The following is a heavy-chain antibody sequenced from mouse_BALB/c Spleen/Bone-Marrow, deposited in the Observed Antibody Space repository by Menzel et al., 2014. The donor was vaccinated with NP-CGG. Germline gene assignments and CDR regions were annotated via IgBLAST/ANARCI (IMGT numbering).Heavy chain of an antibody. CDR3: ARYYGNYFDY. CDR1: GISITTGNYR. CDR2: IYYSGTI. V-gene: IGHV3-5*02. J-gene: IGHJ2*01. Sequence: DVQLQESGPGLVKPSQTVSLTCTVTGISITTGNYRWSWIRQFPGNKLEWIGYIYYSGTITYNPSLTSRTTITRGTSKNQFFLEMNSLTAEDTATYYCARYYGNYFDYWGQGTTLTVSS. D-gene: IGHD2-1*01.